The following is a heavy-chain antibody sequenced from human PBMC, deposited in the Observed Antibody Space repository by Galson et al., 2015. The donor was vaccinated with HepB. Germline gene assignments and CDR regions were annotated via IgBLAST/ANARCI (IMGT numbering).Heavy chain of an antibody. CDR1: GFTFINAY. J-gene: IGHJ4*02. Sequence: SLRLSCAASGFTFINAYMTWVRQAPGKGLEWVGRIKSTPDGGTTDYAAPVKGRFTISRDDSKNALYLQMNSLKTEDAAVYYCTTDGGITHIPACGYWGQGTLVTVSS. CDR2: IKSTPDGGTT. CDR3: TTDGGITHIPACGY. D-gene: IGHD3-16*01. V-gene: IGHV3-15*05.